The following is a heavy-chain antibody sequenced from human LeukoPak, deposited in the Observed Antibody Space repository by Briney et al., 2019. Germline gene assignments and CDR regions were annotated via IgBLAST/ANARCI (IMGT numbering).Heavy chain of an antibody. CDR2: ISDTGTRT. Sequence: GGSLRLSCAASGFTFSSYAMSWVRQAPGKGLEWVSGISDTGTRTYYADSVKGRFTISRDNSKNTLYLQMNSLRVEDTAIYYCAKTVFGYWGQGTLVTVSS. CDR3: AKTVFGY. CDR1: GFTFSSYA. V-gene: IGHV3-23*01. J-gene: IGHJ4*02.